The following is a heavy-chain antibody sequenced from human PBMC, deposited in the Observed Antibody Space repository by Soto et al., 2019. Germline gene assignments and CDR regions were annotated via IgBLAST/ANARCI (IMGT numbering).Heavy chain of an antibody. CDR2: ISGSGGST. CDR3: AKDTPTPRYYYDSSGYYSIYYFDY. D-gene: IGHD3-22*01. CDR1: GFTFSSYA. V-gene: IGHV3-23*01. Sequence: EVQLLESGGGLVQPGGSLRLSCAASGFTFSSYAMSWVRQAPGKGLEWVSAISGSGGSTYYADSVKGRFTISRDNSKNTLYLQMNSLRAKDTAVYYCAKDTPTPRYYYDSSGYYSIYYFDYWGQGTLVTVSS. J-gene: IGHJ4*02.